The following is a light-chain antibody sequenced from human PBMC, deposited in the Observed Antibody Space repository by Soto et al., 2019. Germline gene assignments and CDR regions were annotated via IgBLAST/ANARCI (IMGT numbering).Light chain of an antibody. CDR3: QQYGSSFLT. CDR1: QSVSSSY. V-gene: IGKV3-20*01. Sequence: EIVLTQSPGTLSLSPGERATLSCRASQSVSSSYLAWYQQKPGQAPRLLIYGASSRATGIPDRFSGSGSGTDFTLTISRLEPEDVAVYYCQQYGSSFLTFGGGTQVEIK. CDR2: GAS. J-gene: IGKJ4*01.